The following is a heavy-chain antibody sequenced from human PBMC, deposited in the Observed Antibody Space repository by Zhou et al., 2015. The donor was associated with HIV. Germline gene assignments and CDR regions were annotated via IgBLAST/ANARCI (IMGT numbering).Heavy chain of an antibody. J-gene: IGHJ4*02. CDR3: ARDPRHYDILTGYYD. V-gene: IGHV1-69*06. CDR2: ITPMFQT. Sequence: QVQLVQSGAEVKKPGASVKVSCKASGYTFTRNGISWVRQAPGQGLEWMGRITPMFQTHNYAEKFRARLNITVDRHTSAAYMELSSLTSEDAAVYYCARDPRHYDILTGYYDWGQGTLVTVSS. CDR1: GYTFTRNG. D-gene: IGHD3-9*01.